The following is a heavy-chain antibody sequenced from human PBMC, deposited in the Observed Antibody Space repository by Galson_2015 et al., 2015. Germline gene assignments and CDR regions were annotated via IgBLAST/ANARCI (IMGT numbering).Heavy chain of an antibody. CDR2: IWYDGSNK. D-gene: IGHD4-17*01. J-gene: IGHJ4*02. V-gene: IGHV3-33*01. Sequence: SLRLSCAASGFTFSSYGMHWVRQAPGKGLEWVAVIWYDGSNKYYADSVKGRFTISRDNSKNTLYLQMNSLRAEDTAVYYCARDDYGDYGDFLDYWGQGTLVTVSS. CDR3: ARDDYGDYGDFLDY. CDR1: GFTFSSYG.